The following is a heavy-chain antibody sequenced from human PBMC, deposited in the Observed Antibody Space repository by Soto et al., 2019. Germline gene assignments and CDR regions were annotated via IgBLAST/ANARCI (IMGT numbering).Heavy chain of an antibody. CDR3: ARDLTHNYGSGSHYYYYGTDV. V-gene: IGHV4-59*01. CDR1: GGSISSYY. CDR2: IYYSGST. D-gene: IGHD3-10*01. J-gene: IGHJ6*02. Sequence: KASETLSLTCTVSGGSISSYYWSWIRQPPGKGLEWIGYIYYSGSTNYNPSLKSRVTISVDTSKNQFSLKLSSVTAADTAVYYCARDLTHNYGSGSHYYYYGTDVWGQGTTVTVSS.